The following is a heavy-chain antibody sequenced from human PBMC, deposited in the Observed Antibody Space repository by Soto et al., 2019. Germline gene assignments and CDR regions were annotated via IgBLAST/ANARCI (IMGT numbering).Heavy chain of an antibody. V-gene: IGHV1-18*01. CDR2: ISAYNGDT. D-gene: IGHD6-19*01. CDR3: ARDRGVAPPVAGNTHYYYYMDV. J-gene: IGHJ6*03. CDR1: GYSFTNYG. Sequence: QDQLVQSGGEVKKPGASVKVSCKASGYSFTNYGITWVRQAPGQGFEWMGWISAYNGDTNYALKLQGRVTMTTDASTSTAYLELRSLRSDDTAVYYCARDRGVAPPVAGNTHYYYYMDVWGKGTTVTVSS.